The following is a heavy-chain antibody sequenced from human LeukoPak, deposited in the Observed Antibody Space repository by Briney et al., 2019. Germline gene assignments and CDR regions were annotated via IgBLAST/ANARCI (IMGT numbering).Heavy chain of an antibody. Sequence: GSLRPSCAASGFTFSSLSMNWVRPAPGKGLVGSGELTDYTGDTKYNPSLNSRVSISLEKSKNQFSLELRSVTAADTAVYYCARGRIAKIVVVHSFSYGMDVWGQGTTVAVS. CDR2: LTDYTGDT. J-gene: IGHJ6*02. CDR1: GFTFSSLS. D-gene: IGHD3-22*01. V-gene: IGHV4-34*01. CDR3: ARGRIAKIVVVHSFSYGMDV.